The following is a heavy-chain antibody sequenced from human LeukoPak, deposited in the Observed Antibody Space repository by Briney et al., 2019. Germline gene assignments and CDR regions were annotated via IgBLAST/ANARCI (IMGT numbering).Heavy chain of an antibody. CDR1: SGSISSYY. D-gene: IGHD3-10*01. CDR2: IYYSGST. J-gene: IGHJ4*02. V-gene: IGHV4-59*01. Sequence: SETLSLTCTVSSGSISSYYWSWIRQPPGKGLEWIGYIYYSGSTNYNPSLKSRVTISVDTSKNQFSLKLSSVTAADTAVYYCARASNYYGSGSFDYWGQGTLVTVSS. CDR3: ARASNYYGSGSFDY.